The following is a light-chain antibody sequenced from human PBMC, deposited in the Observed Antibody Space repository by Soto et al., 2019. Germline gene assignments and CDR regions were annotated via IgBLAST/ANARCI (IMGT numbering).Light chain of an antibody. Sequence: EIVMTQSPATLSVSPGERATLSCRASQTVNNNLAWYQQKPGQAPRLLIYGASARATGIPARFSGSGSGTEFTLTISSLQSEDFAVYYCQQYNNWPLTFGGGTNVEFK. J-gene: IGKJ4*01. CDR2: GAS. CDR1: QTVNNN. V-gene: IGKV3-15*01. CDR3: QQYNNWPLT.